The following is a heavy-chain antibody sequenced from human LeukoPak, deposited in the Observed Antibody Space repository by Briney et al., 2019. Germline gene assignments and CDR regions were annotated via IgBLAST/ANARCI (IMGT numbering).Heavy chain of an antibody. CDR1: GGSLTSYY. V-gene: IGHV4-59*01. CDR3: ARAISSGRNLDS. J-gene: IGHJ4*02. CDR2: IYYSGST. D-gene: IGHD5-24*01. Sequence: SETLSLTCTVSGGSLTSYYWSWVRQPPGKGPEWIGYIYYSGSTSYNPSLRSRVAISVDTSKNQFSLKLSSVTAADTAVYYCARAISSGRNLDSWGQGTLVTVSS.